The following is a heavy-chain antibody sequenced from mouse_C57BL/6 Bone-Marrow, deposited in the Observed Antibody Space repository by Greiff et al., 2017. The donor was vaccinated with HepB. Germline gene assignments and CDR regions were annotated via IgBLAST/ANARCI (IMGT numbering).Heavy chain of an antibody. J-gene: IGHJ2*01. CDR3: ARGHYYGSYYFDY. V-gene: IGHV1-47*01. CDR1: GYTFTTYP. Sequence: VQLVESGAELVKPGASVKMSCKASGYTFTTYPIEWMKQNHGKSLEWIGNFHPYNDDTKYNEKFKGKATLTVEKSSSTVYLELSRLTSDDSAVYYCARGHYYGSYYFDYWGQGTTLTVSS. CDR2: FHPYNDDT. D-gene: IGHD1-1*01.